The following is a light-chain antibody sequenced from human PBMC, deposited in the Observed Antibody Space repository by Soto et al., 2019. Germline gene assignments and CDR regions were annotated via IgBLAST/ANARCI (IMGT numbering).Light chain of an antibody. J-gene: IGLJ3*02. CDR3: VLYMGSGISV. CDR2: STN. CDR1: SGSVSTSYY. V-gene: IGLV8-61*01. Sequence: QTVVTQEPSFSVSPGRTVTLTCGLSSGSVSTSYYPSWYQQTPGQPPRTLIYSTNTRSSGVPDRFSGSILGNKAALTITGAQADDESDYYCVLYMGSGISVFGGGTKRTVL.